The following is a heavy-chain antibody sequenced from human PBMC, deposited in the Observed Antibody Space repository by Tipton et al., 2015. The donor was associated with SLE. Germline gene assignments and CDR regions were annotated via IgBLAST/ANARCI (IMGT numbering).Heavy chain of an antibody. CDR1: SGSITSNY. V-gene: IGHV4-59*01. J-gene: IGHJ4*02. CDR2: ISQSGAT. CDR3: AKDGRGDDIRHGYFDY. Sequence: TLSLTCAVSSGSITSNYWAWIRQPPGKGLNWVGYISQSGATNYHPSLESRVTMSVDTSKNQFSLKLSSVTAADTAVYYCAKDGRGDDIRHGYFDYWGQGTLVTVSS. D-gene: IGHD3-9*01.